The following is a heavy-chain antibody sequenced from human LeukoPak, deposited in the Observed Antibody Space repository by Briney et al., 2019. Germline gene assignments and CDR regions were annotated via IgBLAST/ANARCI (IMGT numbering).Heavy chain of an antibody. Sequence: SETLSLTCTVSGDSISNYYWSWIRQSPGKGLEWIAYMDYSGSTNYNPSLNSRVTISLDTSKNQFSLKLSSVTAADTAVYYCARAEYDFWSGYYSWFDPWGQGTLVTVSS. CDR1: GDSISNYY. J-gene: IGHJ5*02. CDR2: MDYSGST. CDR3: ARAEYDFWSGYYSWFDP. V-gene: IGHV4-59*12. D-gene: IGHD3-3*01.